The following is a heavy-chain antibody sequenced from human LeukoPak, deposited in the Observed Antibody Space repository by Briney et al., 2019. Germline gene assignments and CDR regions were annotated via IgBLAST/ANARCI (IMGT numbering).Heavy chain of an antibody. D-gene: IGHD4-17*01. CDR1: GGSFSGYY. Sequence: SETLSPTCAVYGGSFSGYYWSWIRQPPGKGLEWIGEINHSGSTNYNPSLKSRVTISVDTSKNQFSLKLSSVTAADTAVYYCASKYYGEGDYWGQGTLVTVSS. CDR3: ASKYYGEGDY. J-gene: IGHJ4*02. V-gene: IGHV4-34*01. CDR2: INHSGST.